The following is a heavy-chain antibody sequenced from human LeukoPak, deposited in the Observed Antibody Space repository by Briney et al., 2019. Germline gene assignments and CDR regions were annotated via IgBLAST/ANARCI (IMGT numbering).Heavy chain of an antibody. CDR3: ARGTYGYYMDV. V-gene: IGHV4-38-2*02. CDR2: IYRSGST. D-gene: IGHD4-17*01. CDR1: NYSISNSLY. J-gene: IGHJ6*03. Sequence: SETLSLTCSGSNYSISNSLYWGWLRQPPGKGLEWIGSIYRSGSTFYNPSLKSRGTISLDTSKNQLSLKLSSVTAADTAVYFCARGTYGYYMDVWGKGTTVTVSS.